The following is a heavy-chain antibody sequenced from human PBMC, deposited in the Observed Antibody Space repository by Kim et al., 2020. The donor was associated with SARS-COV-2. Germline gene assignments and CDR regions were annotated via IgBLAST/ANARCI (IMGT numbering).Heavy chain of an antibody. Sequence: GESLKISCKGSGYSFTSYWIGWVRQMPGKGLEWMGIIYPGDSDTRYSPSFQGQVTISADKSISTAYLQWSSLKASDTAMYYCARTRQKHWNYTYYYYGMDVWGQGTTVTVSS. CDR3: ARTRQKHWNYTYYYYGMDV. CDR1: GYSFTSYW. D-gene: IGHD1-7*01. J-gene: IGHJ6*02. V-gene: IGHV5-51*01. CDR2: IYPGDSDT.